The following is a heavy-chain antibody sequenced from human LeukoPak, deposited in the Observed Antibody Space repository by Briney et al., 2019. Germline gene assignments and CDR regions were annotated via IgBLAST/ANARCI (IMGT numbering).Heavy chain of an antibody. V-gene: IGHV3-21*01. CDR2: ISSSSSNI. D-gene: IGHD1-26*01. CDR3: ARTYSGSYLAPDY. Sequence: GGSLRLSCAASGFTFSSYSMNWVRQAPGKGLGWVSSISSSSSNIYYADSVKGRFTISRDNAKNSLYLQMNSLRVEDTAVYYCARTYSGSYLAPDYWGQGTLVTVSS. CDR1: GFTFSSYS. J-gene: IGHJ4*02.